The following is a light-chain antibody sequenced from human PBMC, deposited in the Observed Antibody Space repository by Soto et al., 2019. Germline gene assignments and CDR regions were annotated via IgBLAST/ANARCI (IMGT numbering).Light chain of an antibody. CDR1: SSDVGGYNY. CDR3: TSYAGSNNLL. CDR2: EVS. J-gene: IGLJ2*01. V-gene: IGLV2-8*01. Sequence: QSALTQPPSASGSPGQSVTISCTGTSSDVGGYNYVSWYQQHPGKAPKLMIYEVSKRPSGVPDRFSGSKSGNTASLTVSGLQAEDDADYYCTSYAGSNNLLFGAGTKVTVL.